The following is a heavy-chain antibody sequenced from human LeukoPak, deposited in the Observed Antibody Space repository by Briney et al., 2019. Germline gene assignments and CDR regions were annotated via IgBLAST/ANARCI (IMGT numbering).Heavy chain of an antibody. Sequence: VASVKVSCKASGYTFTSYYMHWVRQAPGQGLEWMGIINPSGGSTSYAQKFQGRVTMTRDTSISTAYMELSRLRSDDTAVYYCARDSELPANFDYWGQGTLVTVSS. CDR1: GYTFTSYY. CDR2: INPSGGST. V-gene: IGHV1-46*01. CDR3: ARDSELPANFDY. D-gene: IGHD2-15*01. J-gene: IGHJ4*02.